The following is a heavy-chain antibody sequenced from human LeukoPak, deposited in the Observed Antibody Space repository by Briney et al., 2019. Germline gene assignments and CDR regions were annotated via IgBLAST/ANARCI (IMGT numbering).Heavy chain of an antibody. Sequence: GGSLRLSCAASGFTFSSYGMHWVRQAPGKGLEWVAVISYDGSNKYYADSVKGRFTISRDNSKNTLYLQMNSLRAEDTAVYYCARNSGSYAFDYWGQGTLVTVSS. D-gene: IGHD1-26*01. CDR3: ARNSGSYAFDY. J-gene: IGHJ4*02. CDR2: ISYDGSNK. CDR1: GFTFSSYG. V-gene: IGHV3-30*03.